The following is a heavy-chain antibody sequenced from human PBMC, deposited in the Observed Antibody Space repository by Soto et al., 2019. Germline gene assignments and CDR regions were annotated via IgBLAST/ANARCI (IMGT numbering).Heavy chain of an antibody. V-gene: IGHV3-74*01. CDR3: AKLGTHLVVPTAILAS. CDR2: INSDGSRT. J-gene: IGHJ5*02. D-gene: IGHD2-2*01. CDR1: GFTFSSYW. Sequence: GGSLRLSCVASGFTFSSYWMHWVRQAPEKGLVWVSRINSDGSRTTYADSVKGRFTIPRDNAKNTLCLQMNGLRAEDAAVYYCAKLGTHLVVPTAILASWGQGTLVTVS.